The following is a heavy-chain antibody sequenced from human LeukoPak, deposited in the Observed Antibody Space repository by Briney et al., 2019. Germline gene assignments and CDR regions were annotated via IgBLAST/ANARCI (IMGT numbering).Heavy chain of an antibody. CDR3: ARRVRPRRYFDY. D-gene: IGHD2-2*01. CDR1: GGSISSSSYS. J-gene: IGHJ4*02. V-gene: IGHV4-39*01. CDR2: IYYSGST. Sequence: PSETLSLTCTVSGGSISSSSYSWGWIRQPPGKGLEWIGSIYYSGSTYYNPSLKSRVTISVDTSKNQFSLKLSSVTAADTAVYYCARRVRPRRYFDYWGQGTLVTVSS.